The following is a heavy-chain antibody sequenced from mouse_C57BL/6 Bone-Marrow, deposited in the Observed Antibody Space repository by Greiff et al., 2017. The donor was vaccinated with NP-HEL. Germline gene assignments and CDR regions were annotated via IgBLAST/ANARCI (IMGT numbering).Heavy chain of an antibody. CDR3: ARGGDYGSSEDY. V-gene: IGHV1-19*01. Sequence: VQLQQSGPVLVKPGASVKMSCKASGYTFTDYYMNWVKQSHGKSLEWIGVINPYNGGTSYNQKFKGKATLTVDKSSSTAYMELNSLTSEDSAVYYCARGGDYGSSEDYWGQGTTLTVSS. CDR1: GYTFTDYY. J-gene: IGHJ2*01. CDR2: INPYNGGT. D-gene: IGHD1-1*01.